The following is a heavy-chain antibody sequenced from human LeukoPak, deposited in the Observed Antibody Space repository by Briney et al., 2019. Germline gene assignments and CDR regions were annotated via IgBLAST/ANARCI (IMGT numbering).Heavy chain of an antibody. D-gene: IGHD1-1*01. V-gene: IGHV3-30*18. CDR1: GFTFRSYG. CDR2: ISYDGGNK. CDR3: AKDVTEGWNLGAHY. J-gene: IGHJ4*02. Sequence: GRSLRLSCAASGFTFRSYGMHWVRQAPGKGLEWVAVISYDGGNKYYADSVNGRFTVSRDNSKNTLYLQMNSLRTEDTAVYYCAKDVTEGWNLGAHYWGQGTLVTVSS.